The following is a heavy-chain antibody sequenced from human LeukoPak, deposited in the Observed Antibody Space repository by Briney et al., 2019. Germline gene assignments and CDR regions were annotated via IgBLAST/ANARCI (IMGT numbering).Heavy chain of an antibody. Sequence: GGSLRLSCAASGFTFSSYVMSWVRQAPGKGLEWVSAISGSGGNTFYADSVKGRFTISRDSSKNTVYLQLNSLRAEDTAVYSCAKLATAGTGYWGQGTLVAVSS. CDR2: ISGSGGNT. J-gene: IGHJ4*02. V-gene: IGHV3-23*01. CDR3: AKLATAGTGY. D-gene: IGHD6-13*01. CDR1: GFTFSSYV.